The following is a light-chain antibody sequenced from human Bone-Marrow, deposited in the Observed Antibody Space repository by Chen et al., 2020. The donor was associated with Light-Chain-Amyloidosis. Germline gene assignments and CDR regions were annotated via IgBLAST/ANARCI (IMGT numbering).Light chain of an antibody. Sequence: AVRLTQSPSSLSASTGDRVTITCRASQDIGNFLAWYQQQPGKAPKLLIYDASTLQSGVPSSFSGSGSGTDLTLTISDLQSEDFATYYCQQYYSYPLTFGQGTRLEFK. J-gene: IGKJ5*01. CDR2: DAS. CDR1: QDIGNF. CDR3: QQYYSYPLT. V-gene: IGKV1-8*01.